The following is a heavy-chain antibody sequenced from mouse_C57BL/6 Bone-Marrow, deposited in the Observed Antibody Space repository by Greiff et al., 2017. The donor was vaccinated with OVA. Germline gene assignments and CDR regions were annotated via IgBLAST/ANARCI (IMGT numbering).Heavy chain of an antibody. J-gene: IGHJ2*01. CDR3: GSGDCSYFAY. Sequence: DVKLVESGGGLVKPGGSLKLSCAASGFTFSDYGMHWVRQAPEKGLEWVAYISSCSSTIYYADTVKGRFTITRDNAKNTLFMQLTSLRSEDAAMYYCGSGDCSYFAYWGQGTTLTVSA. D-gene: IGHD2-13*01. CDR1: GFTFSDYG. CDR2: ISSCSSTI. V-gene: IGHV5-17*01.